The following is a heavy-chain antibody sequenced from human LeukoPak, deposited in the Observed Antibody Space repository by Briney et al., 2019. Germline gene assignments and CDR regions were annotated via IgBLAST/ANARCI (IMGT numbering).Heavy chain of an antibody. D-gene: IGHD1-26*01. CDR1: GGSISRGSYS. J-gene: IGHJ5*02. V-gene: IGHV4-30-2*01. CDR3: ARGEGS. CDR2: IYHSGTT. Sequence: SETLSLTCAVSGGSISRGSYSWNWIRQPPGKGLEWIGHIYHSGTTSYNPSLRSRVTISVDTSKNQFSLKLSSVTAADTAVYYCARGEGSWGQGTLVTVSS.